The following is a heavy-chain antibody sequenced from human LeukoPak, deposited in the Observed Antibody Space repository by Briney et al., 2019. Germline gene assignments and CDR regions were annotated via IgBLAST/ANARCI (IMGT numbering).Heavy chain of an antibody. CDR2: IYYSGST. J-gene: IGHJ4*02. CDR3: ASRMITYYYDSSGDHRREKYDY. D-gene: IGHD3-22*01. V-gene: IGHV4-39*01. Sequence: PSETLSLTCTVSGGSISSSSYYWGWIRQPPGKGLEWIGSIYYSGSTYYNPSLKSRVTISVDTSKNQFSLKLSSVTAADTAVYYCASRMITYYYDSSGDHRREKYDYWGQGTLVTVSS. CDR1: GGSISSSSYY.